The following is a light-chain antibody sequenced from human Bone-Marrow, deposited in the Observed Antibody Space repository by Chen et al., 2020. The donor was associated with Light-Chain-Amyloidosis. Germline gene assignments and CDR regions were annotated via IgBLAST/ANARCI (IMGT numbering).Light chain of an antibody. CDR2: LAS. Sequence: DIRMTQSPSSLSASVGDKITISCRTSHHIENYLNWYQQKPGTAPKLLIFLASRLQSGVPSRFSGRGSGTSFTLTIDNLQPEDLATYYCQQSYSRPLTFGGGTKV. CDR1: HHIENY. J-gene: IGKJ4*02. V-gene: IGKV1-39*01. CDR3: QQSYSRPLT.